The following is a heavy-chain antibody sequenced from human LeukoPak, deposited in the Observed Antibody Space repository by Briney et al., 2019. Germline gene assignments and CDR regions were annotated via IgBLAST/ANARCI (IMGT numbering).Heavy chain of an antibody. CDR2: ISGSGST. CDR3: ARDSGTTGEVKFDP. V-gene: IGHV4-4*07. J-gene: IGHJ5*02. CDR1: GGSINSY. Sequence: PSETLSLTCTVSGGSINSYWSWMRQPAGKGLEWIGRISGSGSTTYNPSLKSRLSISIDTSKNQFSLKLMSVTAADTAVYYCARDSGTTGEVKFDPWGQGTLVTASS. D-gene: IGHD3-10*01.